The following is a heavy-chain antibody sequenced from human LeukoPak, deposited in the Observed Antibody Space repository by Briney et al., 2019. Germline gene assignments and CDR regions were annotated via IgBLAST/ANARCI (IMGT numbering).Heavy chain of an antibody. Sequence: PSETLSLTCTVSGGSISSSSYYWGWIRQPPGKGLEWIGSIYYSGSTYYNPSLKSRVTISVDTSKNQFSLKLSSVTAADTAVYYCARDNLGYYYDSSGYHFDYWSQGTLVTVSS. D-gene: IGHD3-22*01. J-gene: IGHJ4*02. CDR2: IYYSGST. CDR1: GGSISSSSYY. CDR3: ARDNLGYYYDSSGYHFDY. V-gene: IGHV4-39*07.